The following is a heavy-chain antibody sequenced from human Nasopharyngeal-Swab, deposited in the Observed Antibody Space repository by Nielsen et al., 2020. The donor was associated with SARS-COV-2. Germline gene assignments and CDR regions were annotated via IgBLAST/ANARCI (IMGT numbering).Heavy chain of an antibody. CDR3: GRVDRRGNYFDY. Sequence: GESLKISCAASGFTFSSYSMNWVRQATGKGLEWVSSISSSSSYIYYADSVKGRFTISRDNAKNSLYLQMNSLRAEDTAVYYCGRVDRRGNYFDYWGQGTLVTVSS. V-gene: IGHV3-21*01. J-gene: IGHJ4*02. CDR2: ISSSSSYI. CDR1: GFTFSSYS. D-gene: IGHD3-16*01.